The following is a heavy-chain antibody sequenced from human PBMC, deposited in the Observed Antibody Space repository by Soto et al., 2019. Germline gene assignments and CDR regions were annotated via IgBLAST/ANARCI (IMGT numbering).Heavy chain of an antibody. V-gene: IGHV3-15*07. D-gene: IGHD2-15*01. Sequence: EVHLVESGGGFIYPGGSLRLSCAASGLTISNAWMNWVRQAPGKGLEWVGRIKTNTEGGTTDYAAAVKGRFTVSRDDSKNTLYPQMNSLRTEDTAVYYCTTGSVEGVWGQGTTVTVSS. CDR2: IKTNTEGGTT. CDR3: TTGSVEGV. J-gene: IGHJ6*02. CDR1: GLTISNAW.